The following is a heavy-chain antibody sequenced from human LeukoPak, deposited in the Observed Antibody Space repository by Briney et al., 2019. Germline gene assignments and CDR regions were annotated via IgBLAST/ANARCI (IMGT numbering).Heavy chain of an antibody. CDR1: GLTFDTYA. Sequence: GGSLRLSCSASGLTFDTYAMTWVRQAPGKGLEWVSAISGGGGSTYYADSVKGRFTISRDNSQNTMVLQVKSLKVEDTAVYYCAKGMSFGSGSSLEYWGQGTLVAVSS. D-gene: IGHD3-10*01. CDR3: AKGMSFGSGSSLEY. CDR2: ISGGGGST. V-gene: IGHV3-23*01. J-gene: IGHJ4*02.